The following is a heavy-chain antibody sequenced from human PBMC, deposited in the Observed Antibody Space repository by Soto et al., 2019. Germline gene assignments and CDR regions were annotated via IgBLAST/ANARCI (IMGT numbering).Heavy chain of an antibody. CDR3: GDPPSAF. J-gene: IGHJ4*02. Sequence: QVQLQESGPGLVKPSGTLSLTCAVSGDSISSSRWWTWVRQPPGKGLEWIGEIYHNGDTNYNTSLTSRVTISVDKSKNQFSLKLNSVTAADTAIYYCGDPPSAFWGQGTLVTVSS. D-gene: IGHD6-19*01. CDR1: GDSISSSRW. V-gene: IGHV4-4*02. CDR2: IYHNGDT.